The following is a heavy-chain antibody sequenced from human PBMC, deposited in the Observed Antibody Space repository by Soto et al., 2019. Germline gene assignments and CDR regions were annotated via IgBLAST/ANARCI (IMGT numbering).Heavy chain of an antibody. J-gene: IGHJ4*02. CDR1: GGSVSSGSYY. D-gene: IGHD3-3*01. CDR2: IYYSGST. Sequence: PSETLSLTCTVSGGSVSSGSYYWSWIRQPPGKGLEWIGYIYYSGSTNYNPSLKSRVTISVDTSKNQFSLELSSVTAADTAVYYCARQPADFWSGYPHDYRGQGTLVTVSS. CDR3: ARQPADFWSGYPHDY. V-gene: IGHV4-61*01.